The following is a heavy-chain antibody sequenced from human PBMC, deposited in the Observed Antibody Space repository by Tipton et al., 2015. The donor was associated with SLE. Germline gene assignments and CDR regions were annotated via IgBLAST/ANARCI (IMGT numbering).Heavy chain of an antibody. J-gene: IGHJ3*02. V-gene: IGHV4-59*01. Sequence: LRLSCTVSGGSISSYYWSWIRQPPGKGLEWIGYIYYSGSTNYNPSLKSRVTISVDTSKNQFSLKLSSVTAADTAVYYCARLRLSAFDIWGQGTMVTVSS. CDR2: IYYSGST. D-gene: IGHD2/OR15-2a*01. CDR1: GGSISSYY. CDR3: ARLRLSAFDI.